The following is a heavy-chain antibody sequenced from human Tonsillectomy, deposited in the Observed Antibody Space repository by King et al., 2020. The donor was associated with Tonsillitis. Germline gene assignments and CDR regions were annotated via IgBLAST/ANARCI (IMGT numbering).Heavy chain of an antibody. CDR1: GFTFSSYW. D-gene: IGHD6-13*01. Sequence: VQLVQSGGGLVQPGGSLRLSCAASGFTFSSYWMSWVRQAPGKGLEWVANIKQDGSEKYYVDSVKGRFTISRDNAKNSLYLQMNSLRAEDTAVYYCARDYGSSWYRGGNYYYYGMDVWGQGTTVTVSS. V-gene: IGHV3-7*03. J-gene: IGHJ6*02. CDR3: ARDYGSSWYRGGNYYYYGMDV. CDR2: IKQDGSEK.